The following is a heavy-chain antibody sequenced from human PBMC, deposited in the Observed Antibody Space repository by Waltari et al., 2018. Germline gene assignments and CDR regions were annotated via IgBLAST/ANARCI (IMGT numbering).Heavy chain of an antibody. CDR1: GYSISSGYY. J-gene: IGHJ2*01. V-gene: IGHV4-38-2*01. D-gene: IGHD6-19*01. CDR2: IYHSGNT. Sequence: QVQLQESGPGLVKPSETLSLTCAVSGYSISSGYYWGWIRQPPGKGLEWIGSIYHSGNTYYNPSLKSRVTISVDTSKNQFSLKLSSVTAADTAVYYCARLGSGWYRDWYFDLWGRGTLVTVSS. CDR3: ARLGSGWYRDWYFDL.